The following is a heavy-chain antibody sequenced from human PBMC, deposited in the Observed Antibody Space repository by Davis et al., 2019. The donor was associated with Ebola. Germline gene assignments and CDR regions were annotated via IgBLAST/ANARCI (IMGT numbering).Heavy chain of an antibody. V-gene: IGHV4-34*01. D-gene: IGHD3-16*01. CDR1: GGSFSGYY. Sequence: SETLSLTCAVYGGSFSGYYWSWTRQPPGKGLEWIGEINHSGSTNYNPSLKSRVTISVDTSKNQFSLKLSSVTAADTAVYYCARGRTLNDYWGQGTLVTVSS. CDR3: ARGRTLNDY. J-gene: IGHJ4*02. CDR2: INHSGST.